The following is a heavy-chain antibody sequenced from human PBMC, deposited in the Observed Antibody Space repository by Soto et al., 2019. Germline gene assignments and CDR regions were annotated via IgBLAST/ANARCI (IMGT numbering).Heavy chain of an antibody. CDR2: IYHSGIT. CDR1: GGSISSGDYY. V-gene: IGHV4-30-4*01. D-gene: IGHD1-20*01. CDR3: ARGKVFTY. J-gene: IGHJ4*02. Sequence: QVQLQESGPGLVKPSQTLSLTCTVSGGSISSGDYYWSWIRQPPGKVMEWIGYIYHSGITYCSPSLKRRVIMSVDTSKNQFSLKLTSVTAADSAVYYCARGKVFTYWGPGTLVTVSS.